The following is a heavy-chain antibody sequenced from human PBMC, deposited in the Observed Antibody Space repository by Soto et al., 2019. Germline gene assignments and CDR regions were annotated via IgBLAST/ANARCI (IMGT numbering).Heavy chain of an antibody. J-gene: IGHJ3*02. CDR1: GFTFSNYG. CDR2: IWYDGSNK. D-gene: IGHD6-13*01. Sequence: QVQLVASGGDVVQPGRSLRLSCAASGFTFSNYGMHWVRQAPGKGLEWVAVIWYDGSNKYYADSVKGRFTISRDNSKNALYLQMNSLRAEDTAVYYCTRERVNAFDIWGQGTMVTVSS. CDR3: TRERVNAFDI. V-gene: IGHV3-33*01.